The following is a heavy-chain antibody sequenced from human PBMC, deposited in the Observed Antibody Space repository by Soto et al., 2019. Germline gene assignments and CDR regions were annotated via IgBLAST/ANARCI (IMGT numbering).Heavy chain of an antibody. CDR3: ARGVSAGVDY. J-gene: IGHJ4*02. Sequence: QVQLVQXXXEVREPGASVKVSCKASGYSFTSLDINWVRQTAGQGLEWMGWMQPSTGRTGYAQKFQGRVTMTRDTSINTAYMELTTLTSDDTAFYYCARGVSAGVDYWGQGTLVTVSS. CDR1: GYSFTSLD. CDR2: MQPSTGRT. D-gene: IGHD1-26*01. V-gene: IGHV1-8*01.